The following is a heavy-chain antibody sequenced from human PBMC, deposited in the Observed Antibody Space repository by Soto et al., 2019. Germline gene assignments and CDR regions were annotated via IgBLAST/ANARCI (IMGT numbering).Heavy chain of an antibody. Sequence: SETLSLTCFVSGASISSTYWWSWVRQTPGKRLEWIGQIYHTGTTSYNPSLKNRVTISLDKSNNPFSLRLTSVTAADTAVYYCARSVYYDSSGQTLNWFDPWGQGTLVTVSS. J-gene: IGHJ5*02. CDR2: IYHTGTT. V-gene: IGHV4-4*02. D-gene: IGHD3-22*01. CDR1: GASISSTYW. CDR3: ARSVYYDSSGQTLNWFDP.